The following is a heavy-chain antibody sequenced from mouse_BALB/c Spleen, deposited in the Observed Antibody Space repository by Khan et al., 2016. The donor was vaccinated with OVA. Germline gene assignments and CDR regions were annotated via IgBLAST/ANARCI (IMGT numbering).Heavy chain of an antibody. V-gene: IGHV1-77*01. Sequence: QVQLQQSGAELARPGASVKLSCKASGYTFTDYYINWVKQRTGQGLEWIGEISPGSGETYYDERFKGKVTLTADKSSSTAYMQLSSLTSEASAVYFCARRNYFGYTFAYWGQGTLVTVSA. CDR2: ISPGSGET. D-gene: IGHD1-2*01. J-gene: IGHJ3*01. CDR3: ARRNYFGYTFAY. CDR1: GYTFTDYY.